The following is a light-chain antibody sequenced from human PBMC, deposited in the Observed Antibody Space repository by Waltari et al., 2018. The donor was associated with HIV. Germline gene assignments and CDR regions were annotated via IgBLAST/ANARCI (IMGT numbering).Light chain of an antibody. V-gene: IGLV1-44*01. CDR3: ATWDDSLNGRV. CDR1: SSNIGRNT. CDR2: SSN. J-gene: IGLJ3*02. Sequence: QSMLTQPPSASGTPGQRVTISCSGSSSNIGRNTVNWYQQLPGTAPKLRIYSSNQRPSGVPDRFSGSKSGTSASLAISGLQSEDEADYYCATWDDSLNGRVFGGGTKLTVL.